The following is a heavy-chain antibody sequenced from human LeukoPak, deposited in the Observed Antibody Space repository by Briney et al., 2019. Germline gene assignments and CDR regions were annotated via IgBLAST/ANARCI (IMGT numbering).Heavy chain of an antibody. CDR1: GFTFSDYY. V-gene: IGHV3-11*01. Sequence: GGSLRLSCAASGFTFSDYYMSWIRQAPGKGLEWVSYISSSGTTIYYADSVKGRFTISRDNAKNSLYLQMNSLRAEDTAVYYCARGHDYGDYVGMVDYWGQGTLVTVSS. D-gene: IGHD4-17*01. CDR2: ISSSGTTI. CDR3: ARGHDYGDYVGMVDY. J-gene: IGHJ4*02.